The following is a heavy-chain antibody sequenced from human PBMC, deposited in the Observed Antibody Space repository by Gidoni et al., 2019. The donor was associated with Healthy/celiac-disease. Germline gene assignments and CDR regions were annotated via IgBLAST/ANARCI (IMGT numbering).Heavy chain of an antibody. CDR3: AKTAGWFGESPLDY. V-gene: IGHV3-23*01. J-gene: IGHJ4*02. CDR1: GFTFGSYA. Sequence: EVQLLESGGGLVQPGGSLSLSCAASGFTFGSYAMSWVRQAPGKGLEWVSAISGSGGSTYYADSVKGRFTISRDNSKNTLYLQMNSLRAEDTAVYYCAKTAGWFGESPLDYWGQGTLVTVSS. CDR2: ISGSGGST. D-gene: IGHD3-10*01.